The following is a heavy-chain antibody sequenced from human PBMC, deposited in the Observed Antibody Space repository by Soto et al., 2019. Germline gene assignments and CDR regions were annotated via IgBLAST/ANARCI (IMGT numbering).Heavy chain of an antibody. V-gene: IGHV1-69*01. J-gene: IGHJ6*02. Sequence: QVQLVQSGPEVKKPGSSVKVSCQASGGTFNNFAFTWVRQAPGQGLEWLGGIMPVFDTTNNAQRYQGRVTITADESTNTVYLEMSSLRGDDTAVYYCATATISPASSSYHPYGMDVWGQGTTVTVSS. D-gene: IGHD3-10*01. CDR3: ATATISPASSSYHPYGMDV. CDR2: IMPVFDTT. CDR1: GGTFNNFA.